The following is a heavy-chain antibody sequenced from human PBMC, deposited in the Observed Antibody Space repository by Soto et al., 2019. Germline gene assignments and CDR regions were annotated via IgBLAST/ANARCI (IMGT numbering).Heavy chain of an antibody. CDR3: ARDRATFDS. Sequence: EVQLLESGGGLVQPGGSLGLSCVASGFTFTSYAMSWVRQVPGKGLEWISSISGSGANTWYAGSVQGRFTISRDNSKGTLSLHMNSLRAEDTAIYYCARDRATFDSWGQGTLVTVSS. J-gene: IGHJ4*02. V-gene: IGHV3-23*01. CDR2: ISGSGANT. D-gene: IGHD1-26*01. CDR1: GFTFTSYA.